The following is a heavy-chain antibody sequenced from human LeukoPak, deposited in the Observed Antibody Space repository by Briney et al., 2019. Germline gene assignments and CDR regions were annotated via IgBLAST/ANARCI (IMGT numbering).Heavy chain of an antibody. CDR3: ASLGGGYNGDY. CDR2: IYYSGST. D-gene: IGHD5-24*01. V-gene: IGHV4-39*01. Sequence: SETLSLTCTVSGGSISSSGYFWGWIRQPPGKGLEWIGSIYYSGSTYYNSALKSRVTISIDTSKYQFSLKLSSVTAADTAVYFCASLGGGYNGDYWGQGTLVTVSS. CDR1: GGSISSSGYF. J-gene: IGHJ4*02.